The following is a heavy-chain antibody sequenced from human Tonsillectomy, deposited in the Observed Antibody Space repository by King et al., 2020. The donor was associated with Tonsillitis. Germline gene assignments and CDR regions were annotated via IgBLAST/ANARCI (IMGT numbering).Heavy chain of an antibody. CDR1: GFTFSSYA. CDR2: ISYDGSDK. Sequence: QLVQSGGGVVQPGRSLRLSCAASGFTFSSYAMHWVRQAPGKGLEWVAVISYDGSDKYYADSVKGRFTISRDNSKNTLYLQMNSLRAEDTAVHYCARDQSPGDSSGYLNYWGQGTLVTVSS. CDR3: ARDQSPGDSSGYLNY. J-gene: IGHJ4*02. D-gene: IGHD3-22*01. V-gene: IGHV3-30-3*01.